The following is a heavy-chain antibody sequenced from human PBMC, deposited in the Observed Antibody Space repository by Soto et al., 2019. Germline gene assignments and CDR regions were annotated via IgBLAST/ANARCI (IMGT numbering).Heavy chain of an antibody. CDR2: IYDGGRT. Sequence: QAQLQESGPGLVKPSQTLSLTCTVSGGSISTVDYWWSWIRQSPDMGLEWIGHIYDGGRTYNNPSLESRVTMSVDTSKSQLSLTLSSVSAADTAVYYCARGPSGDKVDSWGQGTLVTVSS. CDR1: GGSISTVDYW. J-gene: IGHJ4*02. D-gene: IGHD7-27*01. CDR3: ARGPSGDKVDS. V-gene: IGHV4-30-4*01.